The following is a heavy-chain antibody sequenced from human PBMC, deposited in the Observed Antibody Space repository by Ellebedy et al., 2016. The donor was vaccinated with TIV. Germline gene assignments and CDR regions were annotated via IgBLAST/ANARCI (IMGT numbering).Heavy chain of an antibody. CDR1: GFTFSSYS. CDR2: ISSSSSYI. Sequence: GGSLRLSCAASGFTFSSYSMNWVRQAPGKGLEWVSSISSSSSYIYYADSVKGRFTISRDNSNNTLFLQMNRLRVEDTAVYYCAKGVRTSDAQSNYYHYYVLDVWGQGTMVTVSS. V-gene: IGHV3-21*04. J-gene: IGHJ6*02. CDR3: AKGVRTSDAQSNYYHYYVLDV. D-gene: IGHD3-10*02.